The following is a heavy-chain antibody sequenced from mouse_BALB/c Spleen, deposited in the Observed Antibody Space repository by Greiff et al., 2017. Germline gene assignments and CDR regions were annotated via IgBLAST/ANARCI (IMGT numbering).Heavy chain of an antibody. D-gene: IGHD2-4*01. Sequence: EVKLEESGGGLVQPGGSMKLSCVASGFTFSNYWMNWVRQSPEKGLEWVAEIRLKSNNYATHYAESVKGRFTISRDDSKSSVYLQMNNLRAEDTGIYYCTREDYDTWFAYWGQGTLVTVSA. CDR3: TREDYDTWFAY. J-gene: IGHJ3*01. V-gene: IGHV6-6*02. CDR1: GFTFSNYW. CDR2: IRLKSNNYAT.